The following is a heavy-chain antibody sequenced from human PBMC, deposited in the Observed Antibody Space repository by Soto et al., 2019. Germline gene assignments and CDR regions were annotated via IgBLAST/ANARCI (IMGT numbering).Heavy chain of an antibody. CDR2: ISYDGSNK. CDR3: AKDTSYYDSSGYTDY. V-gene: IGHV3-30*18. J-gene: IGHJ4*02. Sequence: GGSLRLSCAASGFTFSSYGMHWVRQAAGKGLEWVAVISYDGSNKSYADSVKGRFTISRDNSKNTLYLQMNSLRAEDTAVYYCAKDTSYYDSSGYTDYWGQGTLVTVSS. CDR1: GFTFSSYG. D-gene: IGHD3-22*01.